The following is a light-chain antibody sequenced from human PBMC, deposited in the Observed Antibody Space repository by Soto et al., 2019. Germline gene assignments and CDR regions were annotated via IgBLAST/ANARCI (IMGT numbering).Light chain of an antibody. CDR2: GAS. J-gene: IGKJ1*01. Sequence: EIVMTQSPATLTVSPGERATLSCSTSQSVSSNLAWYQKKPGQAPRLLIYGASTRATGVPARFSGSGSGTEFTLTISSLQSEDFAVYYCQQYNYWPPWTFGQGTKVEIK. CDR1: QSVSSN. CDR3: QQYNYWPPWT. V-gene: IGKV3-15*01.